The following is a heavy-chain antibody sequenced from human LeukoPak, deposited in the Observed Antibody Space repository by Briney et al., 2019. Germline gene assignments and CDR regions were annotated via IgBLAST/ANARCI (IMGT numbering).Heavy chain of an antibody. CDR3: ARRAAQLLPEAFDI. J-gene: IGHJ3*02. CDR1: GGSISSYY. V-gene: IGHV4-59*01. D-gene: IGHD2-2*01. Sequence: TSETLSLTCTVSGGSISSYYWSWIRQPPGKGLEWIGYIYYSGSTNYNPSLKSRVTISVDTSKNQFSLKLSSVTAADTAVYYCARRAAQLLPEAFDIWGQGTMVTVSS. CDR2: IYYSGST.